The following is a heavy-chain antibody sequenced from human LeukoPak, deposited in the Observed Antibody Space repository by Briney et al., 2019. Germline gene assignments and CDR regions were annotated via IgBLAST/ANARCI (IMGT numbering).Heavy chain of an antibody. J-gene: IGHJ4*02. V-gene: IGHV4-34*01. CDR2: INHSGST. D-gene: IGHD6-13*01. CDR1: GGSFSGYY. Sequence: SETLSLTCAVYGGSFSGYYWSWIRQPPGKGLEWIGEINHSGSTNYNPSLKSRVTISVDTSKNQFFLKLSSVTAADTAVYYCARGLRYSSSWARFDYWGQGTLVTVSS. CDR3: ARGLRYSSSWARFDY.